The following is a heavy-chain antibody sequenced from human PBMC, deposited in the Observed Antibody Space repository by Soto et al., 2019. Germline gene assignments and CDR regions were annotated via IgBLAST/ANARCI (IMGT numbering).Heavy chain of an antibody. CDR2: IYHSGST. CDR1: GGSISIGGYS. D-gene: IGHD4-17*01. Sequence: SETLALTCAVSGGSISIGGYSWSWILQPPGKGLEWIGYIYHSGSTYYNPSLKSRVTISVDRSKNQFSLKLSSVTAADTAVYYCARAMTTVTTIDYWGQGTLVTVSS. J-gene: IGHJ4*02. CDR3: ARAMTTVTTIDY. V-gene: IGHV4-30-2*01.